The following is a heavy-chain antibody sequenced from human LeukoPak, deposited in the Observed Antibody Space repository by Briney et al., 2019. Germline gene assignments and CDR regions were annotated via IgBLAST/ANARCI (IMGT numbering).Heavy chain of an antibody. CDR1: GGSVRSYF. CDR3: ARGSGTTGTIYMDV. Sequence: SETLSLTCTVPGGSVRSYFWNWIRQSPGKGLEWLAFIDYSGSTSYNPSLNSRATISTDTSKSQFSLRLSSVTAADTAVYYCARGSGTTGTIYMDVWGKGITVTVSS. V-gene: IGHV4-59*02. J-gene: IGHJ6*03. D-gene: IGHD1-1*01. CDR2: IDYSGST.